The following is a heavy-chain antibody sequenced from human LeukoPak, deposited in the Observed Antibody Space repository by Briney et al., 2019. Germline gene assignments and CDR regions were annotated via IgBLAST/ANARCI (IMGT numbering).Heavy chain of an antibody. Sequence: SQTLSLTCAISGDSVSSNSAAWNWIRQSPSRGLVWLGRTYYRSKWYNDYAVSVKSRITINPDTSKNQFSLQLNSVTPEDRAVYYCARMGCSGTTCSLDNWGQGTPVTVSS. CDR3: ARMGCSGTTCSLDN. V-gene: IGHV6-1*01. CDR1: GDSVSSNSAA. D-gene: IGHD2-2*01. CDR2: TYYRSKWYN. J-gene: IGHJ4*02.